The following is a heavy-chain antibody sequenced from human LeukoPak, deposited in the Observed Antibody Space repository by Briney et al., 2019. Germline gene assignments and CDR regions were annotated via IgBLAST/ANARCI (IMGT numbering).Heavy chain of an antibody. D-gene: IGHD3-22*01. CDR2: IYYGGST. J-gene: IGHJ4*02. Sequence: SETLSLTCTVSGGSISSHYWSWIRQPPGKGLEWIGYIYYGGSTNYNPSLKSRVTISVDTSKNQFSLKLSSVTAADTAVYYCAREGEDSSGSYYLDYWGQGTLATVSS. V-gene: IGHV4-59*11. CDR3: AREGEDSSGSYYLDY. CDR1: GGSISSHY.